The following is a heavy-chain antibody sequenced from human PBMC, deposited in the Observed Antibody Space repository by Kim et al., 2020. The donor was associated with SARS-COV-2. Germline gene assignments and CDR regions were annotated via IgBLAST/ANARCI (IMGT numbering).Heavy chain of an antibody. CDR1: GGSLSDYY. J-gene: IGHJ6*02. D-gene: IGHD2-8*01. CDR3: ARGLIGSGGSSYDYGLDV. V-gene: IGHV4-34*01. CDR2: INHRGST. Sequence: SETLSLTCAVYGGSLSDYYWSWIRQPPGKGLEWIGEINHRGSTNYNTSLNSRVTISLDTSKNQFSLILRSVTAADTAVYYCARGLIGSGGSSYDYGLDVWGLGTTVTVSS.